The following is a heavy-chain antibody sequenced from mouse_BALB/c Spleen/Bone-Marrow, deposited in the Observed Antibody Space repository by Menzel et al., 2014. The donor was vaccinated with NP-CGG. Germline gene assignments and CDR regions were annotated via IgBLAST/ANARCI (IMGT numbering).Heavy chain of an antibody. CDR3: ARRDYGPAWFTY. CDR2: INPNNGAT. V-gene: IGHV1-18*01. CDR1: GYTFTEST. J-gene: IGHJ3*01. D-gene: IGHD1-1*01. Sequence: VQLKESGPELVKPGASVKISCKPSGYTFTESTINWVKQSHGKSLEWIGGINPNNGATGYNQKFKGKATLTVDKSSSTAYLELRSLTSDDSAVYYCARRDYGPAWFTYWGQGTLVTVSA.